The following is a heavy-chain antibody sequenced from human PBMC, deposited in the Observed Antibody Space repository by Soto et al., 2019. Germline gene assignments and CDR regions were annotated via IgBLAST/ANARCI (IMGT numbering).Heavy chain of an antibody. Sequence: EVQLVESGGGLVQPGGSLRLSCAASGFTFSNYEMNWVRQAPGKGLEWVSYLRSSGDTDYYADSVKGRFTISRDNAKTSLYLQRHSLRAEDTALYYCARSGAVAGNDYWGQGTLVTVSS. D-gene: IGHD6-19*01. CDR3: ARSGAVAGNDY. CDR2: LRSSGDTD. V-gene: IGHV3-48*03. CDR1: GFTFSNYE. J-gene: IGHJ4*02.